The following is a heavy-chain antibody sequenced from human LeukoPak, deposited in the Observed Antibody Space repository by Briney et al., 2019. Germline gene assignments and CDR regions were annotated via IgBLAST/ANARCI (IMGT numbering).Heavy chain of an antibody. CDR1: AYTFTGYY. Sequence: ASVKVSCKASAYTFTGYYKHWVRQAPGQGLEWMGWINPNSGGTNYAQKFQGRVTMTRDTSISTAYMELSRLRSDDTAVYYCAIVMITFGGVIDPWGQGTLVTVSS. J-gene: IGHJ5*02. V-gene: IGHV1-2*02. CDR2: INPNSGGT. D-gene: IGHD3-16*01. CDR3: AIVMITFGGVIDP.